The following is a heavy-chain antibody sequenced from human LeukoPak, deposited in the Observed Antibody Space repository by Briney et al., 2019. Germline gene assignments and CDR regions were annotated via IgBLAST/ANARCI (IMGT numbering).Heavy chain of an antibody. J-gene: IGHJ4*02. V-gene: IGHV3-23*01. CDR1: GFTFSNYA. Sequence: GGSLRLSCAASGFTFSNYAMTWVRQAPGMGLEWVSSVRGSGDNTFYADSVKGRFTISRDNSKNTVYLQMNSLKTEDTAVYYCTRDLYGSGSYYNYFDYWGQGTLVTISS. CDR2: VRGSGDNT. D-gene: IGHD3-10*01. CDR3: TRDLYGSGSYYNYFDY.